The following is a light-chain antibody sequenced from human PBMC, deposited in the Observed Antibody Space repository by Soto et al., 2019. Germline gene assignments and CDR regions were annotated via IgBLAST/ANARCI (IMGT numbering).Light chain of an antibody. J-gene: IGKJ1*01. CDR2: AIS. CDR3: RQADSLPRT. V-gene: IGKV1-12*01. CDR1: QGVNNW. Sequence: DIQMTQSPSSVSASVGDRVTISRRASQGVNNWLAWYQQKPGKAPKLLIYAISSLQSGVPSRFSGSGSGTDFTLTISSLQPEDSATYYCRQADSLPRTFGQGTKVEIK.